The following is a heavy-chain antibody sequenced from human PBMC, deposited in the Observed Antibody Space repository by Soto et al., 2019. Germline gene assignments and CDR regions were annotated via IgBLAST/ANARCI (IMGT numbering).Heavy chain of an antibody. CDR3: AKGLDLYYYDSSGPGLGGAFAI. Sequence: GGSLRLSCAASGFTFSSYAMSWVRQAPGKGLEWVSAISGSGGSTYYADSVKGRFTISRDNSKNTLYLQMNSLRAEDTAVYYCAKGLDLYYYDSSGPGLGGAFAIWGQGTMVTGSS. D-gene: IGHD3-22*01. CDR2: ISGSGGST. CDR1: GFTFSSYA. J-gene: IGHJ3*02. V-gene: IGHV3-23*01.